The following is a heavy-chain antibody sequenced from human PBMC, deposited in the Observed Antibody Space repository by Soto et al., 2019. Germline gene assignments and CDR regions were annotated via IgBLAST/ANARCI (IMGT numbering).Heavy chain of an antibody. CDR2: ISGSGGST. CDR3: AKGPRGSGRTGVNWFDP. J-gene: IGHJ5*02. Sequence: GGSLRLSCAASGFTFSSYAMSWVRQAPGKGLEWVSAISGSGGSTYYADSVKGRFTISRDNSKNTLYLQMNSLRAEDTAVYYCAKGPRGSGRTGVNWFDPWGQGTLVTVSS. D-gene: IGHD3-10*01. CDR1: GFTFSSYA. V-gene: IGHV3-23*01.